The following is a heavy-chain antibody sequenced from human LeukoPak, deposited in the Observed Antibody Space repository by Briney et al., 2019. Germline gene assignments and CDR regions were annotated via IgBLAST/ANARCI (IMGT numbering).Heavy chain of an antibody. V-gene: IGHV5-10-1*01. Sequence: GESLKISCKGSGYSFTTYWISWVRQMPGKGLEWTGRFDPSDSYANYSPSCQGHVTISADKSISTAYLQWSSLKASATAMYYFASHSSGWYGHWGQGTLVTVSS. CDR3: ASHSSGWYGH. CDR1: GYSFTTYW. J-gene: IGHJ5*02. D-gene: IGHD6-25*01. CDR2: FDPSDSYA.